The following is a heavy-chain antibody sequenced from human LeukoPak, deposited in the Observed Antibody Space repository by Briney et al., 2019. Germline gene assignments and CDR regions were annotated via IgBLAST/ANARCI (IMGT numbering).Heavy chain of an antibody. J-gene: IGHJ4*02. CDR3: LAATRWLQSELDY. V-gene: IGHV4-59*04. D-gene: IGHD5-24*01. CDR1: GGSISSYY. Sequence: SETLSLTCTVSGGSISSYYWSWIRQPPGKGLEWIGSIYYSGSTYYNPSLKSRVTISVDTSKNQFSLKLSSVTAADTAVYYCLAATRWLQSELDYWGQETLVTVSS. CDR2: IYYSGST.